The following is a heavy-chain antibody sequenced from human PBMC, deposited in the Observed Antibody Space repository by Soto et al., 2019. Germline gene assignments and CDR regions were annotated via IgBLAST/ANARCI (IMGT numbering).Heavy chain of an antibody. V-gene: IGHV1-3*01. J-gene: IGHJ4*02. Sequence: QVQLVQSGAELKKPGASVRLSCKASGYTFITHAIHWVRQAPGQRLEWMGWISPGTGNTKYSQNFQGRVTFTRDTSATTAYMEMSSLRSEDTAVYFCSRHLPYSYFDFWGQGTVVTVSS. CDR3: SRHLPYSYFDF. CDR1: GYTFITHA. CDR2: ISPGTGNT. D-gene: IGHD2-15*01.